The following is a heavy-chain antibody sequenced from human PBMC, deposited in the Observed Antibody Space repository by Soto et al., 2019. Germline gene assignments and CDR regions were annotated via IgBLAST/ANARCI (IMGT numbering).Heavy chain of an antibody. J-gene: IGHJ6*02. V-gene: IGHV1-69*01. CDR2: IISMFGTV. CDR3: ARGTLGAAGQRRISGMDV. D-gene: IGHD6-13*01. Sequence: QVQLVQSGAEVKRPGSSIKVSCKASGGTINNHAISWVRQAPGQGLEWMGGIISMFGTVNYAQKWQGRVTITADESTSTASMEVRSLRSEATAVYSCARGTLGAAGQRRISGMDVWGQGTTVTVSS. CDR1: GGTINNHA.